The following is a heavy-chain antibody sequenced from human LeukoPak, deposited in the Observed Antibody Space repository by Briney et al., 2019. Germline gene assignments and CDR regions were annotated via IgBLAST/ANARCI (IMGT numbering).Heavy chain of an antibody. Sequence: GGSLRLSCAASGFTFSSYSMNWVRQAPGKGLECVSSITSSSTFIYYADSLTGRFTISRDNSKNTLYLQMNSLRAEDTAVYYCARGLSGYSSSLGYWGQGTLVTVSS. V-gene: IGHV3-21*01. CDR2: ITSSSTFI. CDR3: ARGLSGYSSSLGY. D-gene: IGHD6-6*01. J-gene: IGHJ4*02. CDR1: GFTFSSYS.